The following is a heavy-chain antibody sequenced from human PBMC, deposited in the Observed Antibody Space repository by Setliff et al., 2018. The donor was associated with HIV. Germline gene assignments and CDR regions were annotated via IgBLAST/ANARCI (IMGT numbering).Heavy chain of an antibody. D-gene: IGHD6-19*01. J-gene: IGHJ3*02. CDR1: GFIFSNYW. Sequence: PGGSLRLSCAASGFIFSNYWMHWVRQAPGKGLVWVSRINSDGSSISYADSMKGRFTISRDNAKNTLYLQMNSLRGEDTAVYYCARHSDWYGNDAFDIWGQGTRVT. CDR2: INSDGSSI. V-gene: IGHV3-74*01. CDR3: ARHSDWYGNDAFDI.